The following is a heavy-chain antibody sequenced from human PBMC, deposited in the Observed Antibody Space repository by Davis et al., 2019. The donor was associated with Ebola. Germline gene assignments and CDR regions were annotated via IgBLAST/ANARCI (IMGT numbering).Heavy chain of an antibody. J-gene: IGHJ4*02. Sequence: SVKVSCKASGGTFSSYAISWVRQAPGQGLEWMGRIIPILGIANYAQKFQGRVTITADKSTSTAYMELSSLRSEDTAVYYCARGPNYYDSSAMGYWGQGTLVTVSS. V-gene: IGHV1-69*04. D-gene: IGHD3-22*01. CDR2: IIPILGIA. CDR3: ARGPNYYDSSAMGY. CDR1: GGTFSSYA.